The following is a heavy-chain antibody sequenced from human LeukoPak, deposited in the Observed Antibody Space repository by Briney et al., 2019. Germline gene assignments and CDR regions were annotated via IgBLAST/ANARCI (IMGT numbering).Heavy chain of an antibody. Sequence: PGGSLRLSCAASGFTFSSYEMNWVRQAPGKGLEWVSYISSSGSTIYYADSVKGRFTISRDSSENTLYLQMNSLRPEDTAVYYCAKGSYYCSNNCPQYYYYMDVWGKGTTVIVSS. CDR1: GFTFSSYE. CDR3: AKGSYYCSNNCPQYYYYMDV. V-gene: IGHV3-48*03. J-gene: IGHJ6*03. CDR2: ISSSGSTI. D-gene: IGHD2-2*01.